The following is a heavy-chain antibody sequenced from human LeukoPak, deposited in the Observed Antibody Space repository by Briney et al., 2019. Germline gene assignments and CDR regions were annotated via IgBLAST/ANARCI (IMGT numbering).Heavy chain of an antibody. CDR1: GYTFTSYG. V-gene: IGHV1-18*01. J-gene: IGHJ5*02. D-gene: IGHD6-13*01. CDR2: ISAYNGNT. CDR3: ARDPTPGYSSSWSPTTWFDP. Sequence: ASVKVSCKASGYTFTSYGISWVRQAPGKGLEWMGWISAYNGNTNYAQKLQGRVTMTTDTSTSTAYMELRSLRSDDTAVYYCARDPTPGYSSSWSPTTWFDPWGQGTLVTVSS.